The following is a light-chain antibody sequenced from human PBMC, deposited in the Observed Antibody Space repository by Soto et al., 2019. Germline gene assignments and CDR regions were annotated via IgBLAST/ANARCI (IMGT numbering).Light chain of an antibody. J-gene: IGLJ3*02. CDR1: NSNIGSNA. Sequence: QSVLTQSPSVSGAPRQSVNISCSGNNSNIGSNAVHWYQQLPGKAPKLLMYYNDMLPSGVSDRFSASKSGTSASLAISGLLSEDEADYFCAAWDDILNGHWVFGGGTKLTVL. V-gene: IGLV1-36*01. CDR3: AAWDDILNGHWV. CDR2: YND.